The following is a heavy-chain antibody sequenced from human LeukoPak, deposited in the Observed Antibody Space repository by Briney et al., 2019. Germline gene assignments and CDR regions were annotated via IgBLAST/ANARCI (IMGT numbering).Heavy chain of an antibody. V-gene: IGHV3-23*01. J-gene: IGHJ4*02. CDR1: GFTFSSYA. CDR3: AKEVIVGVSFDS. Sequence: GGSLRLSCAASGFTFSSYAMSWVRQAPGNGLEWVAAISGSGGSTYYVDSVKGRFTISRDNSKNTLYLQMNSLRAEDTAVYYCAKEVIVGVSFDSWGQGTLVTVSS. CDR2: ISGSGGST. D-gene: IGHD1-26*01.